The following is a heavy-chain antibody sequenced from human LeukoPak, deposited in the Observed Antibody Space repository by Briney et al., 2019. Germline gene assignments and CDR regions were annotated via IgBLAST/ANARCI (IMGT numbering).Heavy chain of an antibody. CDR3: AKDVRNSFAAYGMDV. V-gene: IGHV3-23*01. J-gene: IGHJ6*02. D-gene: IGHD2-21*01. CDR1: GFTFSSYA. CDR2: ISGSGGST. Sequence: GGSLRLSCAASGFTFSSYAMSWVRQAPGKGLEWVSAISGSGGSTYYADSVKGRFTISRDNSKNTLYLQMNNLRAEDTAVYYCAKDVRNSFAAYGMDVWGQGTTVTVSS.